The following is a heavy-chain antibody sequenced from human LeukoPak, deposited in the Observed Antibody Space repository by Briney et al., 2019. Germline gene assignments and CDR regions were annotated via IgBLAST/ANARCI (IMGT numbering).Heavy chain of an antibody. J-gene: IGHJ4*02. D-gene: IGHD3-9*01. Sequence: QLGASLRLSCAASGFIFSNYAMYWVRQAPGKGLEWVSAISGRSGSTYYADSVKGRFTISRDSSKNTLYLQMNSLRADDTAVYYCAKWGDYDVLTGYYVSDFWGQGTLVTVSS. V-gene: IGHV3-23*01. CDR1: GFIFSNYA. CDR3: AKWGDYDVLTGYYVSDF. CDR2: ISGRSGST.